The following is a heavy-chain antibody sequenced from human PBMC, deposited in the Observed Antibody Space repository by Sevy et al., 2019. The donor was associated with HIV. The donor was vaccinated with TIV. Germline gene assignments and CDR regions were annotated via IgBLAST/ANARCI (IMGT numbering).Heavy chain of an antibody. V-gene: IGHV1-18*01. CDR3: ARVRRITIFGVVINYYYGMDV. CDR1: GYTFTSYG. D-gene: IGHD3-3*01. J-gene: IGHJ6*02. Sequence: ASVKVSCKASGYTFTSYGISWVRQAPGQGLEWMGWISAYNGNTNYAQKLQGRVTMTTDTSTSTAYMELRSLRSDDTAVYYCARVRRITIFGVVINYYYGMDVWGQGTTVTVSS. CDR2: ISAYNGNT.